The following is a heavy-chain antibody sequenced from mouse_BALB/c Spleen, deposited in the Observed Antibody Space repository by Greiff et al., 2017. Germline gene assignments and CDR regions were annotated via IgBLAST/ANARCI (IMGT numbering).Heavy chain of an antibody. V-gene: IGHV3-2*02. D-gene: IGHD2-3*01. CDR1: GYSITSDYA. Sequence: EVQLVESGPGLVKPSQSLSLTCTVTGYSITSDYAWNWIRQFPGNKLEWMGYISYSGSTSYNPSLKSRISITRDTSKNQFFLQLNSVTTEDTATYYCARDGYYGAMDYWGQGTSVTVSS. J-gene: IGHJ4*01. CDR2: ISYSGST. CDR3: ARDGYYGAMDY.